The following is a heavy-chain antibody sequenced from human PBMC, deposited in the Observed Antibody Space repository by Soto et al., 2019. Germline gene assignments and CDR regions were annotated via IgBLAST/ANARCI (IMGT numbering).Heavy chain of an antibody. V-gene: IGHV3-33*01. J-gene: IGHJ3*02. CDR1: GFTFSSYG. Sequence: GGSLRLSCAASGFTFSSYGMHWVRQAPGKGLEWVAVIWYDGSNKYYADSVKGRFTISRDNSKNTLYLQMNSLRAEDTAVYYCARATYYYDSSGYYLDAFDIWGQGTMVTVSS. CDR3: ARATYYYDSSGYYLDAFDI. D-gene: IGHD3-22*01. CDR2: IWYDGSNK.